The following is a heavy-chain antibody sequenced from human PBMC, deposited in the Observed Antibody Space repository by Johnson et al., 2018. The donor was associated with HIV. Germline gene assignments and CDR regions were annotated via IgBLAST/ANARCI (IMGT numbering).Heavy chain of an antibody. J-gene: IGHJ3*02. CDR3: AKVGLEGGEEGVGACDI. Sequence: QVQLVESGGGLVQPGGSLRLSCAASGFTVSSNYMSWVRQAPGKGLEWVAVISYDGSNKYYADSVKGRFTISRDNSKNTLYLQMKSMRAEDMGLYYCAKVGLEGGEEGVGACDIWGRGTMVTVST. D-gene: IGHD3-3*01. V-gene: IGHV3-30*18. CDR1: GFTVSSNY. CDR2: ISYDGSNK.